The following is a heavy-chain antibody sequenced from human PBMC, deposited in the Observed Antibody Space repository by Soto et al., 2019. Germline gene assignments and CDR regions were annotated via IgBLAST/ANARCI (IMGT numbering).Heavy chain of an antibody. V-gene: IGHV4-34*01. CDR2: INHSGRT. D-gene: IGHD2-21*01. CDR3: ARDKIAGLFDY. CDR1: GGSFSGYY. Sequence: QVQLQQWGAGRLKPSETLSLTCAVYGGSFSGYYWTWIRQPPGTGLEWIGEINHSGRTNYNPSLKSRVTISVDTSKNQFSLKLTSVTAADTAVYYCARDKIAGLFDYWGQGTLVTVSS. J-gene: IGHJ4*02.